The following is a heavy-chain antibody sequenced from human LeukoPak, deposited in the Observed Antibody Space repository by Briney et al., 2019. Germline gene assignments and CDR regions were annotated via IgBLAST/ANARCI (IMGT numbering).Heavy chain of an antibody. Sequence: GGSLRLSCAASEFTFSNYAMNWVRQAPGKGLEWVSGISGGGGSTYYADSVKGRFTISRDNAKNSLYLQMNSLRAEDTAVYYCARRPTVTTPLTAWGQGTLVTVSS. CDR3: ARRPTVTTPLTA. J-gene: IGHJ5*02. V-gene: IGHV3-23*01. D-gene: IGHD4-17*01. CDR2: ISGGGGST. CDR1: EFTFSNYA.